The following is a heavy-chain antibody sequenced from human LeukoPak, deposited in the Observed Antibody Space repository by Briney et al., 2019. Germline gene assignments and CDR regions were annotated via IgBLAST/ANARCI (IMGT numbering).Heavy chain of an antibody. CDR2: ISGSGGST. CDR1: GFTFSSYA. Sequence: PGGSLRLSCAASGFTFSSYAMNWVRQAPGKGLEWVSVISGSGGSTNYADSVKGRFTISRDNSKNTLYLQMNSLRAEDTAVYYCAKGLARGFDPWGQGTLVTVSS. CDR3: AKGLARGFDP. J-gene: IGHJ5*02. D-gene: IGHD3-9*01. V-gene: IGHV3-23*01.